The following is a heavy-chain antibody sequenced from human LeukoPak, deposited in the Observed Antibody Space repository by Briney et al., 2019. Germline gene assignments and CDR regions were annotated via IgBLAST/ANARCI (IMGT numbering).Heavy chain of an antibody. CDR2: IYYSGST. Sequence: SETLSLTCTVSGGSISSYYWSWIRQPPGKGLEWIGYIYYSGSTNYNPSLKSRVTISVDTSKNQFSLKLSSVTAADTAVYYCASAGVSGRYCSSTSCYGFYYYYYMDVWGKGTTVTVSS. J-gene: IGHJ6*03. D-gene: IGHD2-2*01. V-gene: IGHV4-59*01. CDR1: GGSISSYY. CDR3: ASAGVSGRYCSSTSCYGFYYYYYMDV.